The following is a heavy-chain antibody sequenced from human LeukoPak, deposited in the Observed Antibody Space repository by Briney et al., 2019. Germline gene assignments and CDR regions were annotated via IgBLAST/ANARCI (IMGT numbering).Heavy chain of an antibody. CDR3: AKSAAEIEYTTSPKAPDFDY. CDR1: GFTFSSYT. D-gene: IGHD6-6*01. J-gene: IGHJ4*02. Sequence: PGGSLRLSCAASGFTFSSYTMNWVRQAPGKGLEWVASVSSSGNYIYYADSVKGRVTISRDNAKKSLYLQMNSLRVEDTAVLYCAKSAAEIEYTTSPKAPDFDYWGQGTLVTVSS. CDR2: VSSSGNYI. V-gene: IGHV3-21*01.